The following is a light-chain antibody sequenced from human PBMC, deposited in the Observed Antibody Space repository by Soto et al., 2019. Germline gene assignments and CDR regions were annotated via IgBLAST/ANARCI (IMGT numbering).Light chain of an antibody. J-gene: IGKJ1*01. CDR1: QTISSW. CDR2: KAS. CDR3: QNYNSYSEA. V-gene: IGKV1-5*03. Sequence: DIQMTQSPSTLSGSVGDRVTITSRSSQTISSWLAWYQQKPGKAPKLLIYKASTLKSGVPSRFSGSGSGTEFTLTISSLQHEDFATYYCQNYNSYSEAFGQGTKVDIK.